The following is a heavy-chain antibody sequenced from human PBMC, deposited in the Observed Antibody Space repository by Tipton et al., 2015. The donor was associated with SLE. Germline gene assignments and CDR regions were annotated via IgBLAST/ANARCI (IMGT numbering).Heavy chain of an antibody. CDR1: GYSFTTYW. CDR3: ARGVCSGACCYGALDY. J-gene: IGHJ4*01. D-gene: IGHD2-15*01. V-gene: IGHV5-51*04. CDR2: IYPGDSGT. Sequence: QLVQSGAEVKKPGESLKISCKTSGYSFTTYWIGWVRQMPGKGLEWMGIIYPGDSGTRYSPSFQGQVTISADKPISTAYLQWSSLKASDTAIYFCARGVCSGACCYGALDYWGRGTLVIVSS.